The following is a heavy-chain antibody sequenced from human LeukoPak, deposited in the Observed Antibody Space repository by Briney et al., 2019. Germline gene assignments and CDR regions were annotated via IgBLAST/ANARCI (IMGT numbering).Heavy chain of an antibody. CDR2: ISGSGGST. J-gene: IGHJ6*02. V-gene: IGHV3-23*01. CDR3: ARDGYGIYGMDV. D-gene: IGHD5-18*01. Sequence: GGSLRLSCAASGFTFSSYAMSWVRQAPGKGLEWVSAISGSGGSTYYADSVKGRFTISRDNAKNSLYLQMNSLRAEDTAVYYCARDGYGIYGMDVWGQGTTVTVSS. CDR1: GFTFSSYA.